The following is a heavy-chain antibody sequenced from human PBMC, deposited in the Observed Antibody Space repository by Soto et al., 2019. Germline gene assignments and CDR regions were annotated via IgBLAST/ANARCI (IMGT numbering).Heavy chain of an antibody. D-gene: IGHD2-8*01. Sequence: GGSLRLSCAASGFTFSGSAMHWVRQASGKGLEWVGRIRSEANSYATAYAASVKGRFTISRDDSKNTAYLQMNSLKTEDTAVYYCTTYCTNGVCSISHGMDVWGQGTTVTVSS. CDR1: GFTFSGSA. V-gene: IGHV3-73*01. J-gene: IGHJ6*02. CDR3: TTYCTNGVCSISHGMDV. CDR2: IRSEANSYAT.